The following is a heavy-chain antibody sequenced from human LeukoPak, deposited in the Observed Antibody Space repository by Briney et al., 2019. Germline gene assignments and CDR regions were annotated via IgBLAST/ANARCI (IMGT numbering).Heavy chain of an antibody. CDR1: GFTFSSYA. CDR3: ARVWSQRGYALDH. CDR2: TLGSGDAT. D-gene: IGHD5-12*01. V-gene: IGHV3-23*01. Sequence: GGSPRLSCVASGFTFSSYAMAWVRQAPGKGLEWVSTTLGSGDATYYADSVKGRFTISRDNSNNTLYLEMNSLRAEDTALYYCARVWSQRGYALDHWGQGSLVTVSS. J-gene: IGHJ5*02.